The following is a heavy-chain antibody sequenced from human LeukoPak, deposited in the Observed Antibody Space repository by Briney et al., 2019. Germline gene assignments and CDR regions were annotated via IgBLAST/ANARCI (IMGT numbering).Heavy chain of an antibody. CDR2: IYYSGST. D-gene: IGHD4-23*01. CDR3: ARARDYGGNGDAFDI. CDR1: GGSISSSSYY. V-gene: IGHV4-39*07. J-gene: IGHJ3*02. Sequence: PSETLSLTCTVSGGSISSSSYYWGWIRQPPGKGLEWIGSIYYSGSTYYNPSLKSRVTISVDTSKNQFSLKLSSVTAADTAVYYCARARDYGGNGDAFDIWGQGTMVTVSS.